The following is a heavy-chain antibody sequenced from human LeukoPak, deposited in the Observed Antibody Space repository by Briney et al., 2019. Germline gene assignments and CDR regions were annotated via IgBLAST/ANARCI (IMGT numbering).Heavy chain of an antibody. J-gene: IGHJ4*02. CDR2: ISSSSSYI. CDR3: ARAVVRGVIITFDY. D-gene: IGHD3-10*01. Sequence: GGSLRLSCAASGFTFSSYSMNWVRQAPGKGLEWVSSISSSSSYIYYADSVKGRFTISRDNAKNSLYLQMNSLRAEDTAVYYCARAVVRGVIITFDYWGQGTLVTVSS. V-gene: IGHV3-21*01. CDR1: GFTFSSYS.